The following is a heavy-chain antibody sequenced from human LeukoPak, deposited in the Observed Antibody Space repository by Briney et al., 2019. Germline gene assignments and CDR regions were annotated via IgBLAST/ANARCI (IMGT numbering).Heavy chain of an antibody. CDR2: INSDGSST. Sequence: GGSLRLSCAASGFTFSSYWMHWVRQAPGKGLVWVSRINSDGSSTSYADSVKGRFTISRDNSKNTLYLQVNSLRAEDTALYYCAKVTTGYYYYFESWGQGTVVTVSS. CDR1: GFTFSSYW. J-gene: IGHJ4*02. V-gene: IGHV3-74*01. D-gene: IGHD3-9*01. CDR3: AKVTTGYYYYFES.